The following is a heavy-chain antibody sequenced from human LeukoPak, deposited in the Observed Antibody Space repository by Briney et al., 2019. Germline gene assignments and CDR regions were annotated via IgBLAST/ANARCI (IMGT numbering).Heavy chain of an antibody. J-gene: IGHJ4*02. CDR2: TYYRSKWYN. D-gene: IGHD3-3*01. Sequence: SQTLSLTCAISVDSVSSNSAAWNWIRQSPSRGLEWLGRTYYRSKWYNDYAVSVKSRITINPDTSKNQFSLKLSSVTAADTAVYYCARIYDFWGNSIYYFDYWGQGALVTVSS. V-gene: IGHV6-1*01. CDR3: ARIYDFWGNSIYYFDY. CDR1: VDSVSSNSAA.